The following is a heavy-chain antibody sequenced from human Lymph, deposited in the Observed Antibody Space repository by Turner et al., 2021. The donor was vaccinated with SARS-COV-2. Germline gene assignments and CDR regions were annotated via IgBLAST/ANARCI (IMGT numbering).Heavy chain of an antibody. CDR3: AVDGGGWIDP. CDR2: ISYDGSNK. Sequence: QVQLVGSGGGVVQPGWSLRLSCAASGFTFSTYAIHWVRKAPGKGLDWVELISYDGSNKYYADSLTVRFTISRDNSKNTLYLQMNSLTPEDTGVYDCAVDGGGWIDPWGQGTLVTVSS. D-gene: IGHD3-16*01. J-gene: IGHJ5*02. CDR1: GFTFSTYA. V-gene: IGHV3-30-3*01.